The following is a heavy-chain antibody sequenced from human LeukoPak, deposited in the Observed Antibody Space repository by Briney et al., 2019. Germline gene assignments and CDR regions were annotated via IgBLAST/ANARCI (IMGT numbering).Heavy chain of an antibody. CDR3: ARQMVASRFDP. CDR1: GGSINSGSYF. D-gene: IGHD2-8*01. CDR2: VLFTGRT. V-gene: IGHV4-39*01. J-gene: IGHJ5*02. Sequence: SETLSLTCSVSGGSINSGSYFWGWIRQSPGKGLEWIGNVLFTGRTSYNPSLTSQVTISIDTARNQFSLNLRSLTAADTAVYYCARQMVASRFDPWGQGTLVTVSS.